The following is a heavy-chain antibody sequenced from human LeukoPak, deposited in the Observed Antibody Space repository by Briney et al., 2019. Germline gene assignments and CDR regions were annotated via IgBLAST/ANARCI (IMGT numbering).Heavy chain of an antibody. D-gene: IGHD6-13*01. CDR1: GYTFTSYD. J-gene: IGHJ4*02. V-gene: IGHV1-8*03. Sequence: ASVKVSCKASGYTFTSYDINWVRQATGQGLEWMGWMNPNSGNTGYAQKFQGRVTITRNTSISTAYMELSSLRSEDTAVHYCARAGSIAAAGTFDYWGQGTLVTVSS. CDR2: MNPNSGNT. CDR3: ARAGSIAAAGTFDY.